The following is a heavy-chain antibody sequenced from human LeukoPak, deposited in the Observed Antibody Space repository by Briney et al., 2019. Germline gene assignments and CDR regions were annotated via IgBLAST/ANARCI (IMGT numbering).Heavy chain of an antibody. CDR2: IYPGDSNT. CDR1: GYNFTTYW. Sequence: GESLKISCKGYGYNFTTYWIGWVRQMPGKGLECMGIIYPGDSNTKYSPSFQGQVTISADKSISTAYLQWSSLKASDTAMYYCARHVPSRTQGGYYFDYWGQGTPVTVSS. D-gene: IGHD1-26*01. J-gene: IGHJ4*02. V-gene: IGHV5-51*01. CDR3: ARHVPSRTQGGYYFDY.